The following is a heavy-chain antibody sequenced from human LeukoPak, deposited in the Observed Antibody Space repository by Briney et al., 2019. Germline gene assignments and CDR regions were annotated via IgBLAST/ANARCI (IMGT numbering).Heavy chain of an antibody. V-gene: IGHV3-48*01. CDR1: GFTFSTYS. Sequence: PGGSLRLSCAASGFTFSTYSMNWVRQAPGKGLEWVSYINGNSSTMYYADSVKGRFTISRDNAKNSLYLQMNSLRAEDTAVYYCARVEPMAATFDYWGQGTLVTVSS. CDR2: INGNSSTM. D-gene: IGHD2-15*01. CDR3: ARVEPMAATFDY. J-gene: IGHJ4*02.